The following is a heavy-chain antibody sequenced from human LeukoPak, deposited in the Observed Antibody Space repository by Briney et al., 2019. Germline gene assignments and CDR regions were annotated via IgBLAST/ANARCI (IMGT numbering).Heavy chain of an antibody. CDR2: ISYDGTNK. CDR3: AKDGPGGDYYYYGMDV. CDR1: GFTFSSYG. V-gene: IGHV3-30*18. J-gene: IGHJ6*04. D-gene: IGHD3-10*01. Sequence: GGSLRLSCAASGFTFSSYGMHWVRQAPGKGLEWVSVISYDGTNKFYADSVKGRFTISRDNSKNTLYLQMNSLRAEDTAVYYCAKDGPGGDYYYYGMDVWGKGTTVTVSS.